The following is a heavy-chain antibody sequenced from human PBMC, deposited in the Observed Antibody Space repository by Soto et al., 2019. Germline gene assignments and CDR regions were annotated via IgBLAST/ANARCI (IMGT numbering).Heavy chain of an antibody. CDR3: ARADMVRGDDAFDI. CDR1: GFTFRSYW. Sequence: GGSLRLSCAASGFTFRSYWMSWVRQAPGKGLEGVANIKQDGSEKYYVDSVKGRFTISRDNAKNSLYLQMNSLRAEDTAVDYCARADMVRGDDAFDIWGQGTMVTVSS. V-gene: IGHV3-7*03. CDR2: IKQDGSEK. J-gene: IGHJ3*02. D-gene: IGHD3-10*01.